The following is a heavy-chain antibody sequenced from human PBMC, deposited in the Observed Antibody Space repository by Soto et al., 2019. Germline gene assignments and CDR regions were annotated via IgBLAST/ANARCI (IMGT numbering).Heavy chain of an antibody. CDR1: GFNFSHYW. CDR2: IKVDGSEK. CDR3: AGVAV. V-gene: IGHV3-7*05. Sequence: EVQLVESGGGLVQPGGALRLSCAASGFNFSHYWMSRVRQAPGKGLEWVANIKVDGSEKYYVDSVKGRFTISRDNAKNSLYLQMNSLRAEDTAVYYCAGVAVRGQGTLVTVSS. D-gene: IGHD6-19*01. J-gene: IGHJ4*02.